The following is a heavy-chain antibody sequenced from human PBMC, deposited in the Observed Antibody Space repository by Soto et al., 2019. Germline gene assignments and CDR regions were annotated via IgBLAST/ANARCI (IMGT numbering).Heavy chain of an antibody. J-gene: IGHJ6*03. D-gene: IGHD3-9*01. CDR2: ISGSGGST. Sequence: GSLRLSCASSGCTCSSYAMILVRQAPGKGLEWVSAISGSGGSTYYADSVKGRFTISRDNSKNTLYLQMNSLRAEDTAVYYCAKGGALGILTGYSLFYYYYYMDVWGKGTTVTVSS. V-gene: IGHV3-23*01. CDR1: GCTCSSYA. CDR3: AKGGALGILTGYSLFYYYYYMDV.